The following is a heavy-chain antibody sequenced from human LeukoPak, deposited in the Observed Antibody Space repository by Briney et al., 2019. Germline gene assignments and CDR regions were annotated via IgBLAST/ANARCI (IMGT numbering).Heavy chain of an antibody. CDR3: AKEGESSGSPEGLYYFDY. Sequence: GGSLRLSCAASEFTFSSYVMAWVRQAPGKGREWVSAISGSGGSTYYADSVKGRFTISRDNSKNTLYLQMNSLRAEDTAVCYCAKEGESSGSPEGLYYFDYWGQGTLVTVSS. J-gene: IGHJ4*02. D-gene: IGHD3-22*01. CDR1: EFTFSSYV. V-gene: IGHV3-23*01. CDR2: ISGSGGST.